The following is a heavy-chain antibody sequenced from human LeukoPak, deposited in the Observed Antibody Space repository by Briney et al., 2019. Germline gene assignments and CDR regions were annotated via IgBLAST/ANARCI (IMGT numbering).Heavy chain of an antibody. J-gene: IGHJ4*02. CDR3: ARADLVRLGELSP. CDR2: INPNSGVT. CDR1: GYTFTDDY. V-gene: IGHV1-2*02. D-gene: IGHD3-16*02. Sequence: GASVKVSCKASGYTFTDDYVHWVRQAPGQGLEWMGWINPNSGVTNYAQKFQGRVTMTRDTSISTAYMELSRLRSDDTAVYYCARADLVRLGELSPWGQGTLVTVSS.